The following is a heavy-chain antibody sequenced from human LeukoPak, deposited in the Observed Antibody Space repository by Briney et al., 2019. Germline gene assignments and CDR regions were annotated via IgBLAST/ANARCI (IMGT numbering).Heavy chain of an antibody. CDR1: GDSITSYF. J-gene: IGHJ4*02. CDR2: VFYIGST. CDR3: ARGPFRDSSSWYYFDY. V-gene: IGHV4-59*01. Sequence: SETLSLTCTVSGDSITSYFWSWIRQPPGKGLEWIGYVFYIGSTSYNPSLKSRVTLSVDTSKNQFSLNLRSVTAADTAVYYCARGPFRDSSSWYYFDYWGQGTLVTVSS. D-gene: IGHD6-13*01.